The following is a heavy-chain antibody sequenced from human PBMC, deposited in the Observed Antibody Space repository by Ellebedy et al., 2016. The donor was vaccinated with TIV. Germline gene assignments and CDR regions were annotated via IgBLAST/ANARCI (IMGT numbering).Heavy chain of an antibody. J-gene: IGHJ4*02. CDR2: IKSKTDGGTT. Sequence: GGSLRLXXAASGFTFSNAWMSWVRQAPGKGLEWVGRIKSKTDGGTTDYAAPVKGRFTISRDDSKNTLYLQMNSLKTEDTAVYYCTTRLIPEPWGSYRYTATFDYWGQGTLVTVSS. D-gene: IGHD3-16*02. V-gene: IGHV3-15*01. CDR3: TTRLIPEPWGSYRYTATFDY. CDR1: GFTFSNAW.